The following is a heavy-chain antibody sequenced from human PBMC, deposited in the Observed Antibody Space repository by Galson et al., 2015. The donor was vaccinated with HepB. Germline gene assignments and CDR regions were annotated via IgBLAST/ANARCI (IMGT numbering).Heavy chain of an antibody. D-gene: IGHD4-17*01. CDR2: IYKTGST. J-gene: IGHJ5*02. Sequence: ETLSLTCSVSGASINSYSWSWIRQPPGKGLEWIGYIYKTGSTTYNPSLKSRVTISVDTSKNQFALKLTSVTAADTAVYYCARPTVTTWNWFDPWGQGTLVTVSS. CDR3: ARPTVTTWNWFDP. CDR1: GASINSYS. V-gene: IGHV4-59*01.